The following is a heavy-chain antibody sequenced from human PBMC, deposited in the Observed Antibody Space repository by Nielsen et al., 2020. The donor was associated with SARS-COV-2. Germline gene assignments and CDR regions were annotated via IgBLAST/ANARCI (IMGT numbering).Heavy chain of an antibody. J-gene: IGHJ4*02. V-gene: IGHV4-59*01. CDR1: GGSISSYY. Sequence: SETLSLTCTVSGGSISSYYWSWIRQPPGKGLEWIGYIYYSGSTNYNPSLKSRVAISVDTSKNQFSLKLSSVTAADTAVYYCARDSSSSHFDYWGQGTLVTVSS. CDR3: ARDSSSSHFDY. D-gene: IGHD6-6*01. CDR2: IYYSGST.